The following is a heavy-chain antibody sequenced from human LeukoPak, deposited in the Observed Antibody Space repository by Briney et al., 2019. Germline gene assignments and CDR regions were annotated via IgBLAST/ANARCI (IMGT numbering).Heavy chain of an antibody. V-gene: IGHV3-74*01. CDR3: ARSVSDAFDI. CDR1: GFTFSQYR. J-gene: IGHJ3*02. D-gene: IGHD2-8*01. CDR2: ISSDGSSI. Sequence: PGGSLRLSCAASGFTFSQYRMHWVRQAPGKGLVWVSHISSDGSSISYADSVKGRFTISRDNARNTLYVQMNSLRAEDTAVYYCARSVSDAFDIWGQGTMVTVSS.